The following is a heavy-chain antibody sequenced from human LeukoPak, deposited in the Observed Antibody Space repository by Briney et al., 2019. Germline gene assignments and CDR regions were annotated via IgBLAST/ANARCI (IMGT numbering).Heavy chain of an antibody. CDR2: INPNSGDT. D-gene: IGHD2-15*01. CDR3: GRDEHGGGLVDGVGY. CDR1: GYSFTGYY. J-gene: IGHJ4*02. V-gene: IGHV1-2*02. Sequence: GASVKVSCKASGYSFTGYYVHWVRQAPGQGLEWMGWINPNSGDTSYAQKFQGRVTMTRDTSISTAYMDLSRLRSDDTAVYYCGRDEHGGGLVDGVGYWGQGTLVTVSS.